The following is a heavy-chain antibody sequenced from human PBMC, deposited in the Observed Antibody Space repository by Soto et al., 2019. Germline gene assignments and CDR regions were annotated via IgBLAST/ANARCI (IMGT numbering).Heavy chain of an antibody. CDR2: INHSGGST. D-gene: IGHD2-15*01. V-gene: IGHV1-46*01. J-gene: IGHJ6*02. CDR1: GYTLTSYY. CDR3: ARDPRAIVVVDSYYYYDGMDV. Sequence: QVQLVQSGAEVKKPGASVKVSCKASGYTLTSYYMQWESQDPGPGLEWMGIINHSGGSTGYAQKFQRRVTMTRNTSTSTVYKELSSLRSEDTTVYYCARDPRAIVVVDSYYYYDGMDVWGQGTTVTVSS.